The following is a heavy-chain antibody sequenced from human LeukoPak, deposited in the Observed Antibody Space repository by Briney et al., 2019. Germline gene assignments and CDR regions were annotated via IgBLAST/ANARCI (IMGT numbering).Heavy chain of an antibody. CDR1: GGSISSYY. CDR3: ARVRGGDTLDY. V-gene: IGHV4-59*08. D-gene: IGHD5-18*01. CDR2: IYYSGST. J-gene: IGHJ4*02. Sequence: PSETLSLTCTVSGGSISSYYWSWIRQPPGKGLEWIGYIYYSGSTNYNPSLKSRVTISVDTSKNQFSLKLSSVAAADTAVYYCARVRGGDTLDYWGQGTLVTVSS.